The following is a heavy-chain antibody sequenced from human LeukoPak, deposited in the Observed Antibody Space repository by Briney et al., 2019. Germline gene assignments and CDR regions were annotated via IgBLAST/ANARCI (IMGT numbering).Heavy chain of an antibody. CDR1: GYTFTSYA. CDR3: ARAGPYYTVTNPGVFDY. V-gene: IGHV1-3*01. Sequence: GASVKVSCKASGYTFTSYAMHWVRQAPGQRLEWMGWINAGNGNTKYSQKFQGRVTITRDTSASTAYMELSSLRSEDTAVYYCARAGPYYTVTNPGVFDYWGQGTLVTVSS. D-gene: IGHD4-17*01. CDR2: INAGNGNT. J-gene: IGHJ4*02.